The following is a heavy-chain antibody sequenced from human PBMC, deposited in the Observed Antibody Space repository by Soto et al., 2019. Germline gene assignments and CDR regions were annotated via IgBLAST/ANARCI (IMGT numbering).Heavy chain of an antibody. CDR1: GFTVNNFA. V-gene: IGHV3-23*01. Sequence: LRLSSAAPGFTVNNFAMSWVRQAPGKQREWVSAISDTGVATFYADYGKGRFTISRDDSNNTLYLQMNILRAAATYLYYSAKDGIYESSCYFGGNFDHWGQGTLVTVSS. J-gene: IGHJ4*02. CDR3: AKDGIYESSCYFGGNFDH. D-gene: IGHD3-22*01. CDR2: ISDTGVAT.